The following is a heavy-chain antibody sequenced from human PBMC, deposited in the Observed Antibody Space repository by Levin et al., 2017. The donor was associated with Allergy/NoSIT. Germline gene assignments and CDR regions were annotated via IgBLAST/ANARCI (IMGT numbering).Heavy chain of an antibody. CDR1: GGSVRSGSYY. V-gene: IGHV4-61*01. Sequence: SETLSLTCTVSGGSVRSGSYYWSWIRQPPGKGLEWIGYIYTSGSTNYNPSLKSRVTISVDTSKNQFSLKLSSVTAADTAVYYCARGRTYYYDSGSYHFDFWGQGTLVTVSS. D-gene: IGHD3-10*01. CDR2: IYTSGST. CDR3: ARGRTYYYDSGSYHFDF. J-gene: IGHJ4*02.